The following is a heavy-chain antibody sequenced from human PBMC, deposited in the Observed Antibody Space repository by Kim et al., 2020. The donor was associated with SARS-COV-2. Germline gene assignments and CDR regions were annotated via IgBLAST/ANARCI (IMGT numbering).Heavy chain of an antibody. Sequence: GGSLRLSCVASGFTLSSCAMNWVRQAPGKGLEWVSAIDANGVGTYYADSVKGRFIISRDASTSTLYLHMSSLRVEDMGIYFCAKGKEGAGGHLEFWGQGTLVSVSS. CDR1: GFTLSSCA. CDR2: IDANGVGT. J-gene: IGHJ4*02. D-gene: IGHD2-21*01. CDR3: AKGKEGAGGHLEF. V-gene: IGHV3-23*01.